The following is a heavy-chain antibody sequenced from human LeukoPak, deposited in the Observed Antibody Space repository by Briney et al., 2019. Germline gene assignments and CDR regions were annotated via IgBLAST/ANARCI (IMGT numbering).Heavy chain of an antibody. Sequence: ASVKVSCKVSGYTLTELSMHWVRQSPGKGLEWMGGFDPEDGETIYAQKFQGRVTMTEDTSTDTAYMELSSLRSEDTAVYYCAGDYYDSSGYAEYFQHWGQGTLVTVSS. CDR2: FDPEDGET. D-gene: IGHD3-22*01. J-gene: IGHJ1*01. V-gene: IGHV1-24*01. CDR1: GYTLTELS. CDR3: AGDYYDSSGYAEYFQH.